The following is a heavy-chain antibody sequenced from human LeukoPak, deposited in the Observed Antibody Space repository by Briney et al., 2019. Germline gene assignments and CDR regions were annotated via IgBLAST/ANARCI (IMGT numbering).Heavy chain of an antibody. Sequence: PSETLSLTCTVSGGSISSFYWSWIRQPPGKRLEWIGYISYSGSTYYNPSLKSRVTISVETSKNQFSPKLSSVTAADTAVYYCARGLGTVLNYYYYMDVWGRGTTVTISS. CDR1: GGSISSFY. CDR3: ARGLGTVLNYYYYMDV. J-gene: IGHJ6*03. D-gene: IGHD4-17*01. V-gene: IGHV4-59*01. CDR2: ISYSGST.